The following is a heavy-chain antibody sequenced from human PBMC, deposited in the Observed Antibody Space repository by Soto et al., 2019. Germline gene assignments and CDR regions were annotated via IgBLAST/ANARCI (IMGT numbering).Heavy chain of an antibody. Sequence: ASVKVSCKTSGYTFTDHGIDWVRQAPGQGLECVGWVSSYNGNTNYAYNLKDRVIMTTDASTSTAYMELRGLRSDDTAVYYCAREVEGSYSPADFWGHGXPVTVYS. D-gene: IGHD3-10*01. CDR2: VSSYNGNT. CDR3: AREVEGSYSPADF. V-gene: IGHV1-18*01. J-gene: IGHJ4*01. CDR1: GYTFTDHG.